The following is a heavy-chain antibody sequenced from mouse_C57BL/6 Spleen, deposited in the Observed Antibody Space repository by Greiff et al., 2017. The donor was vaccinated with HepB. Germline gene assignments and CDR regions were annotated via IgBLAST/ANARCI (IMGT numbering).Heavy chain of an antibody. CDR1: GYSITSGYY. V-gene: IGHV3-6*01. Sequence: EVKLQESGPGLVKPSQSLSLTCSVTGYSITSGYYWNWIRQFPGNKLEWMGYISYDGSNNYNPSLKNRISITRDTSKNQFFLKLNSVTTEDTATYYCARVTTVVAGGFDYWGQGTTLTVSS. D-gene: IGHD1-1*01. CDR3: ARVTTVVAGGFDY. CDR2: ISYDGSN. J-gene: IGHJ2*01.